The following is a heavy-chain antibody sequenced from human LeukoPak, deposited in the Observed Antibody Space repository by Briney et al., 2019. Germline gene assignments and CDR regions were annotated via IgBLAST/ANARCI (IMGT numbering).Heavy chain of an antibody. CDR2: ISGSGGST. CDR3: AKVLWRELLSDAFDI. CDR1: GFTFSSYA. D-gene: IGHD1-26*01. V-gene: IGHV3-23*01. Sequence: AGGSLRLSCAASGFTFSSYAMSWVRQAPGKGPEWVSAISGSGGSTYYADSVKGRFTISRDNSKNTLYLQMNSLRAEDTAVYYCAKVLWRELLSDAFDIWGQGTMVTVSS. J-gene: IGHJ3*02.